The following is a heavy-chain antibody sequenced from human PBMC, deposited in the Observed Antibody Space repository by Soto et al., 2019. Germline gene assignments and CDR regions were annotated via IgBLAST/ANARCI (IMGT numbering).Heavy chain of an antibody. Sequence: SETLSLTCTVSGGSISSYYWSWIRQPAGKGLEWIGRIYTSGSTNYNPSLKSRVTMSVDTSKNQFSLKLSSVTAADTAVYYCARDLLWFGELPHVIWFDPWGQGTLVTVSS. V-gene: IGHV4-4*07. D-gene: IGHD3-10*01. CDR2: IYTSGST. CDR3: ARDLLWFGELPHVIWFDP. CDR1: GGSISSYY. J-gene: IGHJ5*02.